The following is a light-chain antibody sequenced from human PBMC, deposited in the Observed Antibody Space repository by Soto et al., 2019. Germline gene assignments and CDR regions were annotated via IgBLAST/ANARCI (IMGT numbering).Light chain of an antibody. J-gene: IGKJ2*01. CDR1: QSVSTSY. V-gene: IGKV3-20*01. CDR3: QQSGSSSPYS. Sequence: EIVLTQSPGILSLSPGERATLSCRASQSVSTSYLAWYQQTPGQAPRLLIYAASNRATGIPDRISASGSKTYFTLTISRPEPKNSAVYACQQSGSSSPYSFGQRTKL. CDR2: AAS.